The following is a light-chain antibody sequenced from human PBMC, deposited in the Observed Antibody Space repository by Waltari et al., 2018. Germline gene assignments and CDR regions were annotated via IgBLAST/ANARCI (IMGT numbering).Light chain of an antibody. J-gene: IGLJ1*01. Sequence: QSVLTQPPSVSGTPGQTVTISCFGTNSNIGRNSVFWYQQLPRTAPKLLIYRDDQRPSGFPDRFSRPKSGTSAYLAIRGLRSDDEADYYCAAWDDSLSVSYVFGSGTQVTV. CDR1: NSNIGRNS. CDR2: RDD. CDR3: AAWDDSLSVSYV. V-gene: IGLV1-47*01.